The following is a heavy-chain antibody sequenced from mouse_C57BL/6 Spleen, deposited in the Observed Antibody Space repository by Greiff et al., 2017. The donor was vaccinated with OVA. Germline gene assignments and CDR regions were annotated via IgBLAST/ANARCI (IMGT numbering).Heavy chain of an antibody. CDR1: GYTFTSYW. D-gene: IGHD3-1*01. V-gene: IGHV1-64*01. CDR3: ARSGPGGNYVGY. Sequence: QVQLQQPGAELVKPGASVKLSCKASGYTFTSYWMHWVKQRPGQGLEWIGMIHPNSGSTNYNEKFKSKATLTVDKSSSTAYMQLSSLTSEDSAVYYCARSGPGGNYVGYWGQGTTLTVSS. CDR2: IHPNSGST. J-gene: IGHJ2*01.